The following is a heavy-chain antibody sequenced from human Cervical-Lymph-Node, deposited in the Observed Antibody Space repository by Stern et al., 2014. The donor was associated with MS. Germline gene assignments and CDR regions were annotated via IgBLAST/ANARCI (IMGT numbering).Heavy chain of an antibody. D-gene: IGHD3-10*01. CDR1: GGSINTDNYY. Sequence: QVKLQESGPGLVKPSQTLSLTCSVSGGSINTDNYYWSWIRHHPVKGLEWIGYISYSWSTSYNPSLKSRLTISVDTSKNQFSLRLSSVTAADTAIYYCARGRGDSYYYGVDVWGPGTTVTVSS. V-gene: IGHV4-30-4*01. J-gene: IGHJ6*02. CDR3: ARGRGDSYYYGVDV. CDR2: ISYSWST.